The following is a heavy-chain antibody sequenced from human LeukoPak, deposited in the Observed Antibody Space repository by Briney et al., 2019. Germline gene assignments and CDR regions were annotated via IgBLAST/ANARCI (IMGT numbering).Heavy chain of an antibody. J-gene: IGHJ4*02. CDR2: IKSKTDGGTT. Sequence: GGSLRLSCAASGFTFSNAWMSWVRQAPGKGLEWVGRIKSKTDGGTTDYAAPVKGRFTISRDDSKNTLYLQMNSLKTEDTAVYYCTIQVGATTFDYWGQGPLVTVSS. D-gene: IGHD1-26*01. CDR3: TIQVGATTFDY. CDR1: GFTFSNAW. V-gene: IGHV3-15*01.